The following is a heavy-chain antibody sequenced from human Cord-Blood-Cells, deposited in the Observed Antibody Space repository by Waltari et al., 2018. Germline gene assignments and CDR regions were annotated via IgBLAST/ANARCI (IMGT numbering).Heavy chain of an antibody. CDR1: GGSFSGYY. CDR2: INHSGST. J-gene: IGHJ5*02. CDR3: ARGGIFDSSRNWFDP. Sequence: QVQLQQWGAGLLKPSETLSLTCAVYGGSFSGYYWSWIRQPPGKGLEWIGEINHSGSTTSNPSLKSRVTISVDTSKNQFSLKLSSVTAADTAVYYCARGGIFDSSRNWFDPWGQGTLVTVSS. V-gene: IGHV4-34*01. D-gene: IGHD3-3*01.